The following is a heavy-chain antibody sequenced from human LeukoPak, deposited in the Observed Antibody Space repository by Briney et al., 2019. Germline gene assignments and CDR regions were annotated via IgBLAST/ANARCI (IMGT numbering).Heavy chain of an antibody. CDR2: ISSSGSTI. Sequence: GRSLRLSCAASGFTFKTYGMHWVRQAPGKGLEWVSYISSSGSTIYYADSVKGRFTISRDNAKNSLYLQMNSLRAEDTAVYYCARGVGSGHDYWGQGTLVTVSS. J-gene: IGHJ4*02. V-gene: IGHV3-48*04. CDR1: GFTFKTYG. D-gene: IGHD6-19*01. CDR3: ARGVGSGHDY.